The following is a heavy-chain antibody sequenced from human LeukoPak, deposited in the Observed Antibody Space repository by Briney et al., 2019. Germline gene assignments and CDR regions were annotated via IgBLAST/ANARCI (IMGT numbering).Heavy chain of an antibody. CDR2: IYYSGST. V-gene: IGHV4-39*07. J-gene: IGHJ4*02. Sequence: PSETLSLTCTVSGGSISSSSYYWGWIRQPPGKGLEWIGSIYYSGSTYYNPSLKSRVTISVDTSKNQFSLKLSSVTAADTAVYYCAREAGPHYSSGSYSDYFDYWGQGTLVTVSS. CDR1: GGSISSSSYY. D-gene: IGHD3-10*01. CDR3: AREAGPHYSSGSYSDYFDY.